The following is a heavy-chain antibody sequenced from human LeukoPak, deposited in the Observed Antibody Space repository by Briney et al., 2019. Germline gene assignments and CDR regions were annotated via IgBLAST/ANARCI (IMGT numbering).Heavy chain of an antibody. CDR2: IKSKTDGGTT. V-gene: IGHV3-15*01. CDR1: GFTFNKAW. J-gene: IGHJ4*02. D-gene: IGHD2-2*01. Sequence: GGSLRLSCAASGFTFNKAWMSWVRQAPGKGLEWVGRIKSKTDGGTTDCAAPVKGRFTISRDDSKNTLYLQMNSLKTEDTAVYYCTTDVVVVPAAIDFDYWGQGTLVTVSS. CDR3: TTDVVVVPAAIDFDY.